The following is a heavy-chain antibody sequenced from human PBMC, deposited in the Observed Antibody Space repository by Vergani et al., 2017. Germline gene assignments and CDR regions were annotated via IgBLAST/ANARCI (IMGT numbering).Heavy chain of an antibody. CDR1: GFTFDDYA. J-gene: IGHJ6*03. D-gene: IGHD3-3*01. CDR2: ISGSGGST. V-gene: IGHV3-23*04. CDR3: AKDRWAVFGVFRYPTYYMDV. Sequence: EVQLVESGGGLVQPGRSLRLSCAASGFTFDDYAMHWVRQAPGKGLEWVSAISGSGGSTYYADSVKGRFTISRDNSKNTLYLQMNSLRAEDTAVYYCAKDRWAVFGVFRYPTYYMDVWGKGTTVTVSS.